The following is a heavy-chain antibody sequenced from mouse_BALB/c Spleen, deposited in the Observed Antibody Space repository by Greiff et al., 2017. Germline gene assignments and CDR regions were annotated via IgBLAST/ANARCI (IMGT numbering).Heavy chain of an antibody. D-gene: IGHD2-14*01. CDR2: ISYSGST. Sequence: EVQGVESGPGLVKPSQSLSLTCTVTGYSITSDYAWNWIRQFPGNKLEWMGYISYSGSTSYNPSLKSRISITRDTSKNQFFLQLNSVTTEDTATYYCARWGYDGGYAMDYWGQGTSVTVSS. J-gene: IGHJ4*01. CDR1: GYSITSDYA. V-gene: IGHV3-2*02. CDR3: ARWGYDGGYAMDY.